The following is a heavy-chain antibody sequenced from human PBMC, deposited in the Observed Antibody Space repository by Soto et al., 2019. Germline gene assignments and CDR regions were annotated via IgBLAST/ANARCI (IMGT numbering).Heavy chain of an antibody. Sequence: PWWSLRLSCSASVFTFSDYYMSWIRQAPGKGLDWVAYISSSSRTTKYGDSVKGRFTISRDNAKNSLFLQMNSLRGEDTAVYYCARDVYRYSSSSPEDVWGQGTTVTVS. V-gene: IGHV3-11*06. CDR3: ARDVYRYSSSSPEDV. D-gene: IGHD6-6*01. J-gene: IGHJ6*02. CDR1: VFTFSDYY. CDR2: ISSSSRTT.